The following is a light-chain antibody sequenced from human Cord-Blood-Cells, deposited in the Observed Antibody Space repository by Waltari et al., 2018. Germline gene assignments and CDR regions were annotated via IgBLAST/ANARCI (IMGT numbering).Light chain of an antibody. J-gene: IGLJ3*02. CDR3: AAWDDSLSGSWV. V-gene: IGLV1-47*01. CDR1: SSNIGSNY. Sequence: QSVLTQPPSASGTPGQRVTISCSGSSSNIGSNYVYWYQQLPGTAPKLLNYRNKQRPSGVPDRFSGSKSGTSASLAISGLRSEDEADYYCAAWDDSLSGSWVFGGGTKLTVL. CDR2: RNK.